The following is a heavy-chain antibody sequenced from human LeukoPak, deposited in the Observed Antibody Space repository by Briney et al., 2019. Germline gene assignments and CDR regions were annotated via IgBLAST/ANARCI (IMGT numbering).Heavy chain of an antibody. V-gene: IGHV3-23*01. CDR3: ARGTLEYCSGGTCYPFDC. Sequence: GGSLRLCCAASGLTFSKYAMSWVRQASGKRLEWISAITAIGTSTYHADSVKGRFTISRDNSKNTLFLQMNSLRAEDTAVYYCARGTLEYCSGGTCYPFDCWGQGTLVTVSS. CDR1: GLTFSKYA. D-gene: IGHD2-15*01. J-gene: IGHJ4*02. CDR2: ITAIGTST.